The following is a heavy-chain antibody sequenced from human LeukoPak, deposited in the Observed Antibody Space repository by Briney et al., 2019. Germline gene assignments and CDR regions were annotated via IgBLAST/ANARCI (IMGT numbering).Heavy chain of an antibody. CDR1: GFTFSSYE. Sequence: GGSLRLSCAASGFTFSSYEMNWVRQAPGKGLEWVSYISSSGSTIYYADSVKGRFTISRDNAKNSLYLQMNSLRAEDTAVYYCARVTYGSGTYGAFDYWGQGTLVTVSS. CDR2: ISSSGSTI. J-gene: IGHJ4*02. V-gene: IGHV3-48*03. CDR3: ARVTYGSGTYGAFDY. D-gene: IGHD3-10*01.